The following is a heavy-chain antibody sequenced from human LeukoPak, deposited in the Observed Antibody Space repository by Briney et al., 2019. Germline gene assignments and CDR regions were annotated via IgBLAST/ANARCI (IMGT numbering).Heavy chain of an antibody. V-gene: IGHV1-69*04. J-gene: IGHJ4*02. CDR1: GDTFIPYT. D-gene: IGHD2-15*01. Sequence: GASVKVSCKASGDTFIPYTFSWVRQAPGQELEWIGRIIPSLDVANYAQKFQGRVTLSVDRDTATTYMEVTSLRSEDTAIYYCARDHCTPGTCLGGHWGQGTLVTVSS. CDR2: IIPSLDVA. CDR3: ARDHCTPGTCLGGH.